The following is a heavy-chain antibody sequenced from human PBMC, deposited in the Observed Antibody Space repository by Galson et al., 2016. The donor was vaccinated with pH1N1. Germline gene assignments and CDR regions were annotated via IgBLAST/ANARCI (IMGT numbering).Heavy chain of an antibody. CDR3: ARLRGSDFDS. CDR1: GYSFTDYW. D-gene: IGHD3-16*01. J-gene: IGHJ4*02. Sequence: QSGAEVKKPGESLKISCKASGYSFTDYWIGWVRQMTGKGLGWMGIIFPGDSDTRYSPSFQGQVTISADKSINTAYLQWSSLTASDTAIYYCARLRGSDFDSWGQGTLVTVST. V-gene: IGHV5-51*03. CDR2: IFPGDSDT.